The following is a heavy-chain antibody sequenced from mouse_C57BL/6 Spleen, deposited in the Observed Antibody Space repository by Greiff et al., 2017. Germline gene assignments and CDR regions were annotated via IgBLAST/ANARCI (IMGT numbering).Heavy chain of an antibody. CDR3: ARYWDGYFDV. D-gene: IGHD4-1*01. CDR2: IDPSDGYT. V-gene: IGHV1-50*01. J-gene: IGHJ1*03. Sequence: QVQLQQPGAELVKPGASVKLSCKASGYTFTSYWMQWVKQRPGQGLEWIGKIDPSDGYTNYNQKFKGKATLTVDTSSSTAYMQLSRLTSEDSAVXYCARYWDGYFDVWGTGTTVTVSS. CDR1: GYTFTSYW.